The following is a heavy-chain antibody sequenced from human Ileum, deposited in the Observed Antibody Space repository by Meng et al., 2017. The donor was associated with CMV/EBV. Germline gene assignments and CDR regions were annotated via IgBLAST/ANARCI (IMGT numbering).Heavy chain of an antibody. D-gene: IGHD2-8*01. V-gene: IGHV3-69-1*01. J-gene: IGHJ2*01. CDR2: ISGTGPI. CDR1: GFTFIDYS. Sequence: SGFTFIDYSMAWIRQAPGRGLEWISYISGTGPILYADSVKGRFTISRDNTENSLYLQMNSLRAEDTAVYYCARVAGGVYTFHWYFNLWGRGTLVTVSS. CDR3: ARVAGGVYTFHWYFNL.